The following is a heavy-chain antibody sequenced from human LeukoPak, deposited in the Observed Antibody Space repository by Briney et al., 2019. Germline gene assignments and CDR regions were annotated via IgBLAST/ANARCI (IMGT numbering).Heavy chain of an antibody. V-gene: IGHV4-34*01. J-gene: IGHJ6*03. CDR2: INHSGST. D-gene: IGHD2-2*01. CDR1: GGSFSGYY. Sequence: PSETLSLTCAVYGGSFSGYYWSWIRQPPGKGLEWIGEINHSGSTNYNPSLKSRVTISVDTSKNQFSLKLSSVTAADTAVYYCARRRHQLPPYYYYYYMDVWGKGTTVTVSS. CDR3: ARRRHQLPPYYYYYYMDV.